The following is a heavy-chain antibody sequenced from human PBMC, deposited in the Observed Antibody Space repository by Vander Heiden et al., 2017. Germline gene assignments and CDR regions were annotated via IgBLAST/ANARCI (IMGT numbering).Heavy chain of an antibody. D-gene: IGHD3-10*01. J-gene: IGHJ2*01. V-gene: IGHV3-9*01. CDR1: GFTFDDYA. CDR2: ISWNSGSI. CDR3: AKERGGGRVDWYFDL. Sequence: EVQLVESGGGLVQPGRSLRLSCAASGFTFDDYAMHWVRQAPGKGLEWVAGISWNSGSIDYADSVKGRFTISRDNAKNSLYLQMNSLRTEDTALYYCAKERGGGRVDWYFDLWGRGTLVTVSS.